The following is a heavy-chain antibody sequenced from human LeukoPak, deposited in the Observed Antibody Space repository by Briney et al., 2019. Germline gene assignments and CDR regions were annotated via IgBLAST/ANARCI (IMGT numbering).Heavy chain of an antibody. Sequence: GGSLRLSCAAYGFTFSSYAMHWVRQAPGKGLEYVSDISSNGGSTYYANSVKGRFTISRDNSKNTLYLQMGSLRAEDMAVYYCARDSDSSGYYYGMDVWGQGTTVTVSS. V-gene: IGHV3-64*01. J-gene: IGHJ6*02. D-gene: IGHD3-22*01. CDR2: ISSNGGST. CDR1: GFTFSSYA. CDR3: ARDSDSSGYYYGMDV.